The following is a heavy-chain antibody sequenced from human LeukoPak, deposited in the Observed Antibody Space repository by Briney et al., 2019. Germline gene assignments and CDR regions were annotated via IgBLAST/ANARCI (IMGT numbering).Heavy chain of an antibody. D-gene: IGHD1-26*01. CDR2: ISSSSGHI. J-gene: IGHJ4*02. V-gene: IGHV3-21*01. CDR3: ARDRASLRGAGVFNY. CDR1: GFTISSNS. Sequence: GGSLRLSCAASGFTISSNSMNWVRQAPGKGLEWVSSISSSSGHIYYGDSVKGRFTISRDNAKNSLHLQMSSLRADDTAVYYCARDRASLRGAGVFNYWGQGTLVTVSS.